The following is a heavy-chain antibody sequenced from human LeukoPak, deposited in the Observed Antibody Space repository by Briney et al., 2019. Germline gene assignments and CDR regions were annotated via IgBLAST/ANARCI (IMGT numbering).Heavy chain of an antibody. Sequence: ASVKLSCKASGYTFTVYYMHWVRRAPGQGLEWMGWINPNSGGTNYAQKFQGRVTMTRDTSISTAYMELSRLRSDDTAVYYCARVPGGGFALDWFDRCGEGRLVTV. CDR3: ARVPGGGFALDWFDR. CDR2: INPNSGGT. V-gene: IGHV1-2*02. J-gene: IGHJ5*02. D-gene: IGHD3-16*01. CDR1: GYTFTVYY.